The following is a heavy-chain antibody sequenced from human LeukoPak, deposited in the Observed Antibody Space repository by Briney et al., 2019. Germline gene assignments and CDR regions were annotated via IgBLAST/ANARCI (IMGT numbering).Heavy chain of an antibody. CDR1: GGSLSSYY. V-gene: IGHV4-59*01. CDR2: IYYSGST. Sequence: PSETLSLTCTVSGGSLSSYYWSWIRQPPGKGLEWIGYIYYSGSTNYNPSLKSRVTISVDTSKNQFSLNLSSVTAADTAVYYCARFMKYYYYYYMDVWGKGTTVTVSS. J-gene: IGHJ6*03. CDR3: ARFMKYYYYYYMDV. D-gene: IGHD3-16*01.